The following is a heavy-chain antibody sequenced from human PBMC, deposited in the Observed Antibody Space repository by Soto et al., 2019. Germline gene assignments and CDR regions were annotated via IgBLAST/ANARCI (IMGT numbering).Heavy chain of an antibody. CDR1: GGSISRRGFF. CDR2: IYDSGST. Sequence: PSWTLSITCTVSGGSISRRGFFWAWIRQPPGKGLEWIATIYDSGSTYYNASLRSRVTISVDTSKNQFSLKLSSLTAADTAVYYCARLAYSYGWLDHWGLGTLVTVSS. CDR3: ARLAYSYGWLDH. D-gene: IGHD5-18*01. V-gene: IGHV4-39*01. J-gene: IGHJ5*02.